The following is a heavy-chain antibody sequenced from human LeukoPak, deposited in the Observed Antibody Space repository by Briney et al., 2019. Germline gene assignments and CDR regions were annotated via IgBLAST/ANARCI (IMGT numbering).Heavy chain of an antibody. CDR3: TRDALFGSGRTHLDF. Sequence: SGGSLRLSCAASAFTFNRYWMSWVRQAPGKGLQWVANIKQDGSEAHYVDSVKGRFTISRDNAKNSLSLQMNSLNVDDTGVYFCTRDALFGSGRTHLDFWSQGTLVSVSS. J-gene: IGHJ4*02. V-gene: IGHV3-7*04. CDR1: AFTFNRYW. CDR2: IKQDGSEA. D-gene: IGHD3-10*01.